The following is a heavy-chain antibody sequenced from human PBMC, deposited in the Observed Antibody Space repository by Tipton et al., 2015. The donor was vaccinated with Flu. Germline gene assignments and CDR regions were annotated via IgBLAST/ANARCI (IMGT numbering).Heavy chain of an antibody. CDR2: IKEDGSEK. CDR3: VRAVGSAGSL. D-gene: IGHD1-26*01. V-gene: IGHV3-7*01. CDR1: GFSFSNYW. Sequence: SLRLSCAASGFSFSNYWMSWVRQAPGKGLEWVANIKEDGSEKYYVGSVKGRFTISRANAKNSLYLQMNSLRVEDTAMYFCVRAVGSAGSLWGQGTMVTVSS. J-gene: IGHJ3*01.